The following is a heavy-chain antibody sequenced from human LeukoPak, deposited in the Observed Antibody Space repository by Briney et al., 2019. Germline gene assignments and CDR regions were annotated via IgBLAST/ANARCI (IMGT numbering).Heavy chain of an antibody. D-gene: IGHD6-19*01. CDR1: GGSISSYY. CDR3: ARDYSSGWYD. J-gene: IGHJ4*02. Sequence: SETLPLTCTVSGGSISSYYWSWIRQPPGKGLEWIGYIYYSGSTNYNPSLKSRVTISVDTSKNQFSLKLSSVTAADTAVYYCARDYSSGWYDWGQGTLVTVSS. CDR2: IYYSGST. V-gene: IGHV4-59*01.